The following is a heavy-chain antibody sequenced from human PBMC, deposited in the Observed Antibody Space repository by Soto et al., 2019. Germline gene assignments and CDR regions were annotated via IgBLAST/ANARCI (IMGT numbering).Heavy chain of an antibody. Sequence: GGSLRLSCACSGFTFSTYEMNWVRQAPGKGLEWVSYISSSGSTIYYADSVKGRFTISRDNAKNSLYLQMNSLRAEDTAVYYCARVWQVAIDYWGQGTLVTVSS. CDR1: GFTFSTYE. D-gene: IGHD6-19*01. J-gene: IGHJ4*02. CDR3: ARVWQVAIDY. V-gene: IGHV3-48*03. CDR2: ISSSGSTI.